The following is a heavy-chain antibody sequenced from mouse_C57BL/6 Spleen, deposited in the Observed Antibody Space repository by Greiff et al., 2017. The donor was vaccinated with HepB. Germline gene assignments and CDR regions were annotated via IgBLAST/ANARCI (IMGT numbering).Heavy chain of an antibody. J-gene: IGHJ3*01. Sequence: QVHVKQPGAELVKPGALVKMSCKASGYTFTSYWITWVKQRPGQGLEWIGDIYPGSGSTNYNEKFKSKATLTVDTSSSTAYRQLSSLTSEDSAVYYCAREEGGYYAFAYWGQGTLVTVSA. V-gene: IGHV1-55*01. D-gene: IGHD2-3*01. CDR3: AREEGGYYAFAY. CDR2: IYPGSGST. CDR1: GYTFTSYW.